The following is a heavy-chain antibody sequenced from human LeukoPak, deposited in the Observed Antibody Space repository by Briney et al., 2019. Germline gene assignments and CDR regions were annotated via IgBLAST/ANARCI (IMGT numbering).Heavy chain of an antibody. CDR2: ISGWSSDI. V-gene: IGHV3-21*01. CDR1: GFTFTTYA. Sequence: AGGSLRLSCVASGFTFTTYAMGWVRQVPGKGLEWVSSISGWSSDIYYADSVKGRFTISRGNSKNSLYLQMKSLRAEDTALYYCARRGYHDYSGFDYWGQGTLVTVSS. J-gene: IGHJ4*02. CDR3: ARRGYHDYSGFDY. D-gene: IGHD3-16*01.